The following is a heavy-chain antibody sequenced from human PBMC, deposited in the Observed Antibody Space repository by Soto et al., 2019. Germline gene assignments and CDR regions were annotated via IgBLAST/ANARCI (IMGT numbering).Heavy chain of an antibody. Sequence: QVPLVQSGAEVKKPGASVKVSCKASGYTFTSYAMHWVRQAPGQRLEWMGWINAGNGNTKYSQKFQGRVTITRDTSAGTAYMELSSLRSEDTAVYYCARMVGGSWFDPWGQGTLVTVSS. CDR1: GYTFTSYA. V-gene: IGHV1-3*01. CDR3: ARMVGGSWFDP. J-gene: IGHJ5*02. D-gene: IGHD1-26*01. CDR2: INAGNGNT.